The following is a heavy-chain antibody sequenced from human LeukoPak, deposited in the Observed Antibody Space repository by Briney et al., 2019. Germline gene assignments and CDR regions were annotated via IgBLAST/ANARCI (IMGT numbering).Heavy chain of an antibody. Sequence: PSETLSLTCSVSGGSVNSYYWSWIRQPAGKGLEWIERFYTSGSTDYNPSLKSRLTMSVDTSKNQFSLNLSSVTAADTAVYYCARDSRDPSLWFGELLSPLDCWGQGILVTVSS. D-gene: IGHD3-10*01. J-gene: IGHJ4*02. V-gene: IGHV4-4*07. CDR1: GGSVNSYY. CDR3: ARDSRDPSLWFGELLSPLDC. CDR2: FYTSGST.